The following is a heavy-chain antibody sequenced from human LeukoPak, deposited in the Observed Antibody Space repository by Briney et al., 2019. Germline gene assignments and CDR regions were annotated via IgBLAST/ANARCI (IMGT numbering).Heavy chain of an antibody. Sequence: ASVKVSCKASGYAFTSYDINWVRQAAGQGLEWMGWMDPNSGNTGYAQRFQGRVTMTRNTSISTAYMELSSLRSEDTAVYYCARSGVFSRNPYIVYWGQGTLVTVSS. J-gene: IGHJ4*02. V-gene: IGHV1-8*01. CDR1: GYAFTSYD. CDR2: MDPNSGNT. CDR3: ARSGVFSRNPYIVY. D-gene: IGHD3-16*02.